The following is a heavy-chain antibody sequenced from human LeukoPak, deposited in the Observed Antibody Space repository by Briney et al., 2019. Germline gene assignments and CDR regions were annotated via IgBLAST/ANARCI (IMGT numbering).Heavy chain of an antibody. D-gene: IGHD1-1*01. CDR2: ITSSSTI. CDR3: ARESTLPK. J-gene: IGHJ4*02. CDR1: GFTFSSYG. V-gene: IGHV3-48*01. Sequence: PGGSLRLSCAASGFTFSSYGMYWVRQAPGKGLEWVAYITSSSTIYYTDSLKGRFTVSIDNAKNSLYLQLNSLRAEDTAVSYCARESTLPKWGQGTLVTVSS.